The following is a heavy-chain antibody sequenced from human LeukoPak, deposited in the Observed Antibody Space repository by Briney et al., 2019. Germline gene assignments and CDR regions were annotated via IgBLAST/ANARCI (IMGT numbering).Heavy chain of an antibody. CDR2: IIPIFGTA. V-gene: IGHV1-69*13. J-gene: IGHJ4*02. CDR3: ASEAATGYYFDY. D-gene: IGHD2-15*01. CDR1: GGTFTSYA. Sequence: ASVKVSCRASGGTFTSYAISWVRQAPGQGLEWMGGIIPIFGTANYAQKFQGRVTITADESTSTAYMELSSLRSEDTAVNYCASEAATGYYFDYWGQGTLVTVSS.